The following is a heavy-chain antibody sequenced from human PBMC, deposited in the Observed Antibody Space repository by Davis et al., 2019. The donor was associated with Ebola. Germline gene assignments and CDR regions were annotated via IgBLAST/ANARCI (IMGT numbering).Heavy chain of an antibody. CDR2: INHSGST. V-gene: IGHV4-34*01. CDR1: GGSISSYY. J-gene: IGHJ6*02. D-gene: IGHD2-15*01. Sequence: MPSETLSLTCTVSGGSISSYYWSWIRQPPGKGLEWIGEINHSGSTNYNPSLKSRVTISVDTSKNQFSLRLRSLTAADTAVYYCARGAHCSGGSCSSSIYYYYAMDVWGQGTTVTVSS. CDR3: ARGAHCSGGSCSSSIYYYYAMDV.